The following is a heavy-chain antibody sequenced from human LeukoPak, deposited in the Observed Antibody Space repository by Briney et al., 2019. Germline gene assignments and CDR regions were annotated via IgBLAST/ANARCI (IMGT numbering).Heavy chain of an antibody. CDR1: GYTFTSYA. D-gene: IGHD3-22*01. V-gene: IGHV7-4-1*02. J-gene: IGHJ4*02. CDR2: INTNTGNP. Sequence: GASVKVSCKASGYTFTSYAMNWVRQAPGQGLEWMGWINTNTGNPTYAQGFTGRFVFSLDTSVSTAYLQISSLKAEDTAVYYCARGSYYYDSSGYYFYYWGQGTLVTVSS. CDR3: ARGSYYYDSSGYYFYY.